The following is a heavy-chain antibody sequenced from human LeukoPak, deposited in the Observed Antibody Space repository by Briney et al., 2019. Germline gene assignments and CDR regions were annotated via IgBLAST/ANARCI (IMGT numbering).Heavy chain of an antibody. CDR3: AGPRRGSLGWFDY. CDR1: GGSIRSHY. CDR2: IYHSGST. J-gene: IGHJ4*02. V-gene: IGHV4-59*11. D-gene: IGHD7-27*01. Sequence: SETLSLTCTISGGSIRSHYWSWVRQPPGKGLEWIGYIYHSGSTNYNPSLKSRVTISTDTSKNQFSLKLSSVTAADTAVYYCAGPRRGSLGWFDYWGQGTLVTVSS.